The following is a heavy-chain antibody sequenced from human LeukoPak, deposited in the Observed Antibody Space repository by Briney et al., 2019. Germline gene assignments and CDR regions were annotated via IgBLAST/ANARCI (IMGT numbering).Heavy chain of an antibody. CDR1: GGSISSGDYY. CDR3: ARLRYYHGSGTYSFDY. V-gene: IGHV4-30-4*01. Sequence: PSETLSLTGTVSGGSISSGDYYWSWIRQPPGKGLDWIGYIYYSGRTYYNPSLKTRVTISVDTSKNQFSLKLTSVTAADTAVYSCARLRYYHGSGTYSFDYWGQGTLVTVSS. D-gene: IGHD3-10*01. CDR2: IYYSGRT. J-gene: IGHJ4*02.